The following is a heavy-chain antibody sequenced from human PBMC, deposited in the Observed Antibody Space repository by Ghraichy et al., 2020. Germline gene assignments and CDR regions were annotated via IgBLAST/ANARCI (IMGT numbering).Heavy chain of an antibody. V-gene: IGHV4-38-2*02. CDR3: ARDYYSSSSHFDY. CDR1: GYSISSGYY. J-gene: IGHJ4*02. Sequence: SETLSLTCAVSGYSISSGYYWGWIRQPPGKGLEWIGSIYHSGSTYYNPSLKSRVTISVDTSKNQFSLKLSSVTAADTAVYYCARDYYSSSSHFDYWGQGTLVTVSS. D-gene: IGHD6-6*01. CDR2: IYHSGST.